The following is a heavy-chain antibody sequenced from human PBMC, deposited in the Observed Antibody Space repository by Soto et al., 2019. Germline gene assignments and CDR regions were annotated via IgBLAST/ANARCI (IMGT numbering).Heavy chain of an antibody. J-gene: IGHJ5*02. CDR2: IYYSGNT. CDR3: AREGIATPGVGWFDP. CDR1: GGSITTNY. D-gene: IGHD6-13*01. V-gene: IGHV4-59*01. Sequence: ETLSITCTVSGGSITTNYWGWIRQPPGKGLEWIGYIYYSGNTIYNPSLRSRVTISLDTSKNQFSLKLSSVIAADTAVYYCAREGIATPGVGWFDPWGQGTLVTVSS.